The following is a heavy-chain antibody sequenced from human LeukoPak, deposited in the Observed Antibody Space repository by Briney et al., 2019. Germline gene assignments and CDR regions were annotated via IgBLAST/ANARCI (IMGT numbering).Heavy chain of an antibody. CDR3: TTDSGSFDV. J-gene: IGHJ3*01. CDR2: IKSKIDGETT. D-gene: IGHD3-10*01. CDR1: GFTFSDSW. V-gene: IGHV3-15*01. Sequence: GETLRLSCAASGFTFSDSWMTWVRQVPGKGLEWVGRIKSKIDGETTEYAAPVEGRFTISRDDSKITVYLQMSGLRTEDTALYYCTTDSGSFDVWGRGTMVTVSS.